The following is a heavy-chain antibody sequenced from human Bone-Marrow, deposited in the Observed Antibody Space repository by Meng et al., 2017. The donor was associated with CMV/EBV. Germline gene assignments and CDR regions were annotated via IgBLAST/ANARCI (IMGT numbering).Heavy chain of an antibody. CDR3: AKGGILWGGYQQLSYYFDQ. CDR1: GYTLTELS. D-gene: IGHD2-2*01. V-gene: IGHV1-24*01. J-gene: IGHJ4*02. CDR2: FDPEDGET. Sequence: ASVKVSCKVSGYTLTELSMHWVRQAPGKGLEWMGGFDPEDGETIYAQKFQGRVTMTEDTSTDTAYMELSSLRAGDTAVYYCAKGGILWGGYQQLSYYFDQWGQGTLVTVSS.